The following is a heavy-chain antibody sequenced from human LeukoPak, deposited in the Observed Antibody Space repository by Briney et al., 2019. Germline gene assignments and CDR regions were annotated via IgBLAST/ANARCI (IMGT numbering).Heavy chain of an antibody. CDR1: GYSFTGSW. Sequence: ESLKISCKGSGYSFTGSWIGWVRQMPGKGLEWMGIIYPGDSDTRYHPSFQGQVTISADRSTATAYLQWSSLKASDTAMYYCARHLGGGYDTSPFDPWGQGTLVTVSS. J-gene: IGHJ5*02. CDR3: ARHLGGGYDTSPFDP. D-gene: IGHD3-16*01. CDR2: IYPGDSDT. V-gene: IGHV5-51*01.